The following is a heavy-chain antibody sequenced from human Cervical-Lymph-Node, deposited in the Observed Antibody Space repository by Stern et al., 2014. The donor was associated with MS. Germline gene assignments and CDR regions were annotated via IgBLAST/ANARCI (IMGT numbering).Heavy chain of an antibody. Sequence: VHLVESGAEVMKPGSSVKVSCKASGGTFSQFPSRWVRQAPGQGLEWMGGIFPVFGTPSYAQEFRGSVTITADVSTSTVYMELSSLRSDDTAVYYCALSSETSDRWYSLGYDLWGQGTLVTVSS. CDR1: GGTFSQFP. CDR3: ALSSETSDRWYSLGYDL. J-gene: IGHJ5*02. CDR2: IFPVFGTP. D-gene: IGHD6-13*01. V-gene: IGHV1-69*01.